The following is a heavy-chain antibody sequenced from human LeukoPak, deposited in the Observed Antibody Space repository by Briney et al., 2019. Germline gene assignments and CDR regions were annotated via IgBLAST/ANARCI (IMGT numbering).Heavy chain of an antibody. CDR1: GYTFTSYA. D-gene: IGHD3-10*01. V-gene: IGHV7-4-1*02. CDR3: ARDGWGSNAYDAFDI. CDR2: INTNTGNP. Sequence: ASVKVSCKASGYTFTSYAMNWVRQAPGQGLEWMGWINTNTGNPGYAQGFAGRFVFSLDTSVSTAYLQISSLKAEDTAVYYCARDGWGSNAYDAFDIWGQGTMVTVSS. J-gene: IGHJ3*02.